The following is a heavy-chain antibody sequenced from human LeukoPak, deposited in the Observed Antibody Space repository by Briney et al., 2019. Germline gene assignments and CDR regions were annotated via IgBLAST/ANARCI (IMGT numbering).Heavy chain of an antibody. CDR2: ISAYNGNT. CDR3: QREGLSSSSTLYPGHAFKI. V-gene: IGHV1-18*01. J-gene: IGHJ3*02. Sequence: ASVKVSCKASGYTFTNYDINWVRQAPGQGLEWMVWISAYNGNTNYAQKLQGRVTMTTDTSTSTAYLDLRSLSSDDTALLNCQREGLSSSSTLYPGHAFKIWCQGTIVTVSS. CDR1: GYTFTNYD. D-gene: IGHD6-13*01.